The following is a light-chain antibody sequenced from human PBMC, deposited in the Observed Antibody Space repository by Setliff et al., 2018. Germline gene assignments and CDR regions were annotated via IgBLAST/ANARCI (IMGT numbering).Light chain of an antibody. CDR2: GDS. CDR1: SSNIGAGYD. CDR3: QSYDTSLTAVV. V-gene: IGLV1-40*01. Sequence: QSAPTQPPSVSGAPGQRVAISCTGSSSNIGAGYDVHWYQHLPGTAPKLLIYGDSNRPSGVPDRFSGSKSGTSASLAITGLQAEDEADYYCQSYDTSLTAVVFGGGTQLTVL. J-gene: IGLJ2*01.